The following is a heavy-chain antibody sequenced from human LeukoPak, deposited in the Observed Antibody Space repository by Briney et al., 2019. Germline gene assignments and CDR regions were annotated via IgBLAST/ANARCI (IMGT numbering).Heavy chain of an antibody. CDR1: TFNFGLYV. J-gene: IGHJ4*02. CDR2: ISGGGLST. D-gene: IGHD1-7*01. Sequence: GGSLRLSCEASTFNFGLYVMTWARQAPGKGLEWVSGISGGGLSTYYTDSVKGRFTISRDNAKNSLYLQMNSLRAEDTAVYYCAKEGKTRNWNYYQAKPVHWGQGTLVTVSS. CDR3: AKEGKTRNWNYYQAKPVH. V-gene: IGHV3-23*01.